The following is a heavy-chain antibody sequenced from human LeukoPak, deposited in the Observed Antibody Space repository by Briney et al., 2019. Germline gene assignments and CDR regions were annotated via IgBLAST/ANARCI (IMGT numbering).Heavy chain of an antibody. CDR1: GFTFSSYG. V-gene: IGHV3-33*01. J-gene: IGHJ4*02. Sequence: GGSLRLSCAASGFTFSSYGMHWVRQAPGKGLEWVAVIWYDGSNKYYADSVKGRFTISRDNSKNTLYLQMNSLRAEDTAVYYCARDRAGPYYYDSSGYYCWGQGTLVTVSS. CDR2: IWYDGSNK. D-gene: IGHD3-22*01. CDR3: ARDRAGPYYYDSSGYYC.